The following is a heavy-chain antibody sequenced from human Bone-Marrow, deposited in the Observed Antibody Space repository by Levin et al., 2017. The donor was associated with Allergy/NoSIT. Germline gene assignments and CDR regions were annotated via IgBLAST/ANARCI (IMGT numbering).Heavy chain of an antibody. J-gene: IGHJ4*02. CDR1: GFTFTDAW. Sequence: GGSLRLSCAASGFTFTDAWMSWVRQAPGKGLQWVGRIKINADGGTTEYAAPVKGRFTISRDDSKETLYLQMTSLKTEDTALYYCTTAVISGYTVVDYWGQGTLVIVSS. CDR3: TTAVISGYTVVDY. CDR2: IKINADGGTT. D-gene: IGHD5-12*01. V-gene: IGHV3-15*01.